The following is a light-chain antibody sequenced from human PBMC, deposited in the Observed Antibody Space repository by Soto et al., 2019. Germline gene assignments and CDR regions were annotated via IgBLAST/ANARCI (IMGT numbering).Light chain of an antibody. V-gene: IGLV1-51*01. Sequence: QSVLTQPPSVSAAPGQRVTISCSGTSSNIGKNSVSWYQQLPGTAPRLLIYDNNQRPSGIPDRFSGSRSATSATLGITGLQTGDEADYYCGTWDSSLSAGVFGGGTKVTVL. CDR1: SSNIGKNS. CDR2: DNN. CDR3: GTWDSSLSAGV. J-gene: IGLJ2*01.